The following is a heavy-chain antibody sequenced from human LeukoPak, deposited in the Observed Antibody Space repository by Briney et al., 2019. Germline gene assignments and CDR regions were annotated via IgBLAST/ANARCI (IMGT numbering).Heavy chain of an antibody. CDR3: ARDTYYHYYDSSDYYIDY. V-gene: IGHV3-33*01. J-gene: IGHJ4*02. D-gene: IGHD3-22*01. CDR1: GFTFSSYG. Sequence: GRSLRLSCAASGFTFSSYGMHWVRQAPGKGPEWVAVIWYDGSNKYYADSVKGRFTIYRDNSKNTLYLQMNSLRAEDTAVYYCARDTYYHYYDSSDYYIDYLGQGTLVTVSS. CDR2: IWYDGSNK.